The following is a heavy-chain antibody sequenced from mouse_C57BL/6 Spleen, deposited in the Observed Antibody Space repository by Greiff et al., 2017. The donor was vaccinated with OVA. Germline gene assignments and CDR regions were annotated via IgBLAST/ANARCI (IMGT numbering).Heavy chain of an antibody. V-gene: IGHV1-61*01. CDR2: IYPSDSET. D-gene: IGHD4-1*01. CDR3: ARRTLTAWFAY. Sequence: QVQLQQSGAELVRPGSSVKLSCKASGYTFTSYWMDWVKQRPGQGLEWIGNIYPSDSETHYNQKFKDKATLTVDKSSSTAYMQLSSLTSEDSAVYYCARRTLTAWFAYWGQGTLVTVSA. J-gene: IGHJ3*01. CDR1: GYTFTSYW.